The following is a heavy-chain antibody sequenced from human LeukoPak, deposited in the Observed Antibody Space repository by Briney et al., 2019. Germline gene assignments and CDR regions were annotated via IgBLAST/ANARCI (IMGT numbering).Heavy chain of an antibody. CDR3: ARGGFGRPNAFDI. D-gene: IGHD3-16*01. CDR2: INSDGSST. V-gene: IGHV3-74*01. J-gene: IGHJ3*02. CDR1: GFTFSSYW. Sequence: GGSLRLSCAASGFTFSSYWMHWVRQAPGKGLVWVLRINSDGSSTSYADSVKGRFTISRDNAKNTLYVQMNGVRAEDTAVYYCARGGFGRPNAFDIWGQGTMVTVSS.